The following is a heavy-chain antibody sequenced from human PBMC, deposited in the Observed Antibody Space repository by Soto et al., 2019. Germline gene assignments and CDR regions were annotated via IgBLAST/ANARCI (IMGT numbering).Heavy chain of an antibody. CDR3: ARDLIYSSSWYDAVDY. CDR2: ISAYNGNT. Sequence: QVQLVQSGAEVKKPGASVKVSCKASGYTFTSYGISWVRQAPGQGLEWMGWISAYNGNTNYAQKLQSRVTMTTDTSTSTAYMEMRSLRSDATAGYYCARDLIYSSSWYDAVDYWGQGTLGTVSS. V-gene: IGHV1-18*01. CDR1: GYTFTSYG. D-gene: IGHD6-13*01. J-gene: IGHJ4*02.